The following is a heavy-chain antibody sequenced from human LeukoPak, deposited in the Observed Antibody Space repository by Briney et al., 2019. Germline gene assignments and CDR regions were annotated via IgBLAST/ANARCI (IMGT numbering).Heavy chain of an antibody. CDR2: IYYSGST. V-gene: IGHV4-39*07. J-gene: IGHJ5*02. Sequence: SETLSLTCTVSGGSISSSSYYWGWIRQPPGKGLEWIGSIYYSGSTYYNPSLKSRVTISVDTSKNQFSLKLSSVTAADTAVYYCARAHPNWFDPWGQGTLVTVSS. CDR3: ARAHPNWFDP. CDR1: GGSISSSSYY.